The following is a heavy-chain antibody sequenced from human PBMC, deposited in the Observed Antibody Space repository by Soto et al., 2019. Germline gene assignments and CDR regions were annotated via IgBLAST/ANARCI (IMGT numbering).Heavy chain of an antibody. CDR3: ARIQAVVGIRDLYSYYGMDV. D-gene: IGHD6-19*01. J-gene: IGHJ6*02. CDR2: IDWDDDK. Sequence: SGPTLVNPTQTLTLTCTFSGFSLSTSGMCVSWIRQPPGKALEWVALIDWDDDKYYSTSLKTRLTISKDTSKNQVVLTMTNMDPVDTATYYCARIQAVVGIRDLYSYYGMDVWRQRTTVTVSS. CDR1: GFSLSTSGMC. V-gene: IGHV2-70*01.